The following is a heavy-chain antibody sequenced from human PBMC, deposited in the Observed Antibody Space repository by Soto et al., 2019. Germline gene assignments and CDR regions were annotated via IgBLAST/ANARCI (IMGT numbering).Heavy chain of an antibody. CDR2: ISSNGGST. D-gene: IGHD4-4*01. V-gene: IGHV3-64*04. Sequence: VGSLRLSCSASGFTFSSYAMHWVRQAPGKGLEYVSAISSNGGSTYYADSVKGRFTISRDNSKNTLYLQMNSLRAEDTAVYYCARDRGGLQYYYCGMDGWGQGTTVTVSS. J-gene: IGHJ6*02. CDR1: GFTFSSYA. CDR3: ARDRGGLQYYYCGMDG.